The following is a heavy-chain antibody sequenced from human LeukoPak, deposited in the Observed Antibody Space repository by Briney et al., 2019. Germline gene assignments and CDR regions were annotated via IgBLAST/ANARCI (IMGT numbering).Heavy chain of an antibody. V-gene: IGHV3-30*18. CDR1: GFSFNTYG. CDR2: ISYDGRNT. CDR3: AKDRGIVGEPSVNTGIDY. Sequence: GGSLRLSCSASGFSFNTYGMHWVRQAPGKGLEWVAVISYDGRNTYYEDSVKGRFTISRDRSQNTLYLQMNSLRAEETAVYYCAKDRGIVGEPSVNTGIDYWGQGTLVTVSS. J-gene: IGHJ4*02. D-gene: IGHD1-26*01.